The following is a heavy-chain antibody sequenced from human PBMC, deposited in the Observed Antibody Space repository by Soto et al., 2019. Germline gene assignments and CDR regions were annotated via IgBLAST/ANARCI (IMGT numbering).Heavy chain of an antibody. CDR1: GFTFSSYA. CDR3: AKDSHFGWQLVQFSVY. V-gene: IGHV3-23*01. CDR2: ISGSGGST. J-gene: IGHJ4*02. Sequence: PVGSLRLSCSASGFTFSSYAMSWVRQAPGKGLEWVSAISGSGGSTYYADSVKGRFTISRDNSKNTLYLQMNSLRAEDTAVYYCAKDSHFGWQLVQFSVYWGQGTLVTVSS. D-gene: IGHD6-13*01.